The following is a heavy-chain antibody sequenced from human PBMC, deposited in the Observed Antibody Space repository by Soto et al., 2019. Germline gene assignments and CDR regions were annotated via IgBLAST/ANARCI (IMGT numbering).Heavy chain of an antibody. J-gene: IGHJ5*02. D-gene: IGHD3-10*01. CDR3: ARDKSGQPRIDYYGSGSYYIYQKNNWFDP. Sequence: GGSLRLSCAASGFTFSSYSMNWVRQAPGKGLEWVSSISSSSSYIYYADSVKGRFTISRDNAKNSLYLQMNSLRAEDTAVYYCARDKSGQPRIDYYGSGSYYIYQKNNWFDPWGQGTLVTVSS. CDR2: ISSSSSYI. CDR1: GFTFSSYS. V-gene: IGHV3-21*01.